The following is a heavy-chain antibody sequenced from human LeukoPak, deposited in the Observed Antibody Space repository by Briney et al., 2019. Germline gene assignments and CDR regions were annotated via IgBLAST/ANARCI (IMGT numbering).Heavy chain of an antibody. V-gene: IGHV4-31*03. D-gene: IGHD2-2*01. CDR2: LYYSGST. CDR1: GGSISSGGYY. CDR3: ARESVPANWFDP. J-gene: IGHJ5*02. Sequence: PSETLSLTCTVSGGSISSGGYYWSWLRQHPGKGLEWIGSLYYSGSTYYNPSLKSRVTISVDTSKNRFSLKLSSVTAADTAVYYCARESVPANWFDPWGQGTLVTVSS.